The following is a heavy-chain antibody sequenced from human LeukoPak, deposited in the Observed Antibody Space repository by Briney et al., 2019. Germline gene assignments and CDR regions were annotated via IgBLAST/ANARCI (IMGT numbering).Heavy chain of an antibody. CDR2: INPSGGST. CDR1: GYTFTSYY. V-gene: IGHV1-46*01. J-gene: IGHJ4*02. D-gene: IGHD3-10*01. Sequence: ASVKVSCKASGYTFTSYYMHWVRQAPGQGLEWMGIINPSGGSTSYAQKFQGRVTMTRDMSTSTVYMELSSLRSEDTAVYYCARTPLWFGERHFRYFDYWGQGTLVTVSS. CDR3: ARTPLWFGERHFRYFDY.